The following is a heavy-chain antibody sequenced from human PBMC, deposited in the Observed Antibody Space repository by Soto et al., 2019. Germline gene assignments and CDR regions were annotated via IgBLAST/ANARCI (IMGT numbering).Heavy chain of an antibody. CDR3: ARDRISIAAAGMGGGPNYYYYGMDV. CDR1: GFTFSSYW. J-gene: IGHJ6*02. V-gene: IGHV3-74*01. Sequence: GGSLRLSCAASGFTFSSYWMHWVRQAPGKGLVWVSRINSDGSSTSYADSVKGRFTISRDNAKNTLYLQMNSLRAEDTAVYYCARDRISIAAAGMGGGPNYYYYGMDVWGQGTTVTVSS. CDR2: INSDGSST. D-gene: IGHD6-13*01.